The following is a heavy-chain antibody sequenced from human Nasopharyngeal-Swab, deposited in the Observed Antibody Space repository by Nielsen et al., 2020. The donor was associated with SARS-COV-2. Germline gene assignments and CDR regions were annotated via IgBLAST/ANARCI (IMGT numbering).Heavy chain of an antibody. J-gene: IGHJ4*02. Sequence: GESLKISCAASGFSFSIYAMSWVRQAPGKGLEWVSIIYPGGSTYYADSVKGRFTISRDSSWNTLYLQMNSLTAEDTAVYYCARVLDGYNGFDYWGQGTLVTVSS. CDR3: ARVLDGYNGFDY. V-gene: IGHV3-53*01. D-gene: IGHD5-24*01. CDR1: GFSFSIYA. CDR2: IYPGGST.